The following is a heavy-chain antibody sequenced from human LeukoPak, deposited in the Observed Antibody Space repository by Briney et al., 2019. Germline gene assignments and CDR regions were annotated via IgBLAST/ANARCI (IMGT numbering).Heavy chain of an antibody. CDR2: IKQDGSEK. CDR1: EFIFSGYW. D-gene: IGHD6-13*01. V-gene: IGHV3-7*01. J-gene: IGHJ4*02. Sequence: GGSLRLSCAASEFIFSGYWMNWVRQAPGKGLEWVANIKQDGSEKQYVDSVRGRFTISRDNAKNSLYLQMNSLRVEDAAAYYCARDGFVGAADYWGQGTLVTVSS. CDR3: ARDGFVGAADY.